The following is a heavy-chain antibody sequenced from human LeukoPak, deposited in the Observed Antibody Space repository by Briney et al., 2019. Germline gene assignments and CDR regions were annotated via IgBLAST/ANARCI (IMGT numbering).Heavy chain of an antibody. D-gene: IGHD2-15*01. CDR3: ARGRCSGGSCQNWFDP. CDR1: GGTFSSYA. V-gene: IGHV1-69*04. J-gene: IGHJ5*02. CDR2: IIPILGIA. Sequence: ASVKVSCKASGGTFSSYAISWVRQAPGQGLEWMGRIIPILGIANYAQKFQGRVTITADKSTSTAYMELSSLRSEDTAVYYCARGRCSGGSCQNWFDPWGQGTLVTVSS.